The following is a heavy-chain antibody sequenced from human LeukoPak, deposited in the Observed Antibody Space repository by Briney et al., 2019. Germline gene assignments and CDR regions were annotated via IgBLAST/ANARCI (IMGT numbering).Heavy chain of an antibody. CDR3: ARGRITIFGVVPYYFDY. CDR1: GFTFSSYS. CDR2: ISSSSSYI. D-gene: IGHD3-3*01. Sequence: GGSLRLSCAASGFTFSSYSMNWVRQAPGKGLEWVSYISSSSSYIYYADSMKGRFTISRDNAKNSLYLQMNSLRAEDTAVYYCARGRITIFGVVPYYFDYWGQGTLVTVSS. J-gene: IGHJ4*02. V-gene: IGHV3-21*01.